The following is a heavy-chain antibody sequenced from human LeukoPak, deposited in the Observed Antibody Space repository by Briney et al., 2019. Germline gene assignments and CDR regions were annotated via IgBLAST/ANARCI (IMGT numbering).Heavy chain of an antibody. D-gene: IGHD2-8*01. CDR3: ARSAIGVAVGDFDY. V-gene: IGHV4-59*12. Sequence: SETLSLTCTVSGGSISSYYWSWIRQPPGKGLEWIGYIYHSGSTYYNPSLKSRVTISVDRSKNQFSLKLSSVTAADTAVYYCARSAIGVAVGDFDYWGQGTLVTVSS. CDR1: GGSISSYY. J-gene: IGHJ4*02. CDR2: IYHSGST.